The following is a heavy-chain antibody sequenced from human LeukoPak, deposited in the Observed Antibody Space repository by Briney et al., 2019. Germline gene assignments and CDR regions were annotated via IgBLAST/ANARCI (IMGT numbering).Heavy chain of an antibody. Sequence: PGESLRLSCAASGFTFSSYAMSWVRQAPGKGLEWVSAISGSGGSTYYADSVKGRFTISRDNSKNTLYLQMNSLRAEDTAVYYCAKDYCDSSGYWYYFDYWGQGTLVTVSS. CDR2: ISGSGGST. D-gene: IGHD3-22*01. CDR1: GFTFSSYA. CDR3: AKDYCDSSGYWYYFDY. J-gene: IGHJ4*02. V-gene: IGHV3-23*01.